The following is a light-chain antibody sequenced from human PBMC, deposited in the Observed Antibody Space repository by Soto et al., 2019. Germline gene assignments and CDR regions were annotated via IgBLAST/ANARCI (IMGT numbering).Light chain of an antibody. Sequence: DSQMTQPKTSLSASVVDRDTITCRASHGISISVAWYRQRAGKARKXXIYLAPTLQSGAPSRFSGSGSGTEFALTISRLQPEDSATYYCQQLKSYPLTFGGGTKVDIK. CDR2: LAP. CDR3: QQLKSYPLT. J-gene: IGKJ4*01. V-gene: IGKV1-9*01. CDR1: HGISIS.